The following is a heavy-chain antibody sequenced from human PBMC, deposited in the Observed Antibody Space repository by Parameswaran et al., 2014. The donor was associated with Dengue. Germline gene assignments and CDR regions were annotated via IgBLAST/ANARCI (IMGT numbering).Heavy chain of an antibody. J-gene: IGHJ6*03. V-gene: IGHV4-59*01. D-gene: IGHD3-3*01. Sequence: SETLSLTCTVSGGSISSYYWSWIRQPPGKGLEWIGYIYYSGSTNYNPSLKSRVTISVDTSKNQFSLKLSSVTAADTAVYYCARTPYDFWSGYYYYYVDVWGKGTTVTVSS. CDR3: ARTPYDFWSGYYYYYVDV. CDR2: IYYSGST. CDR1: GGSISSYY.